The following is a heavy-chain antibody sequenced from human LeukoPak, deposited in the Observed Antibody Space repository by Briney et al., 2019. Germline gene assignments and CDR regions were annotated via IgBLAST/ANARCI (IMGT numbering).Heavy chain of an antibody. CDR2: ISGSGGST. D-gene: IGHD6-13*01. CDR1: GFTFSSYG. J-gene: IGHJ4*02. V-gene: IGHV3-23*01. CDR3: ATHYLYSSSEFDY. Sequence: PGRSLRLSCAASGFTFSSYGMHWVRQAPGKGLEWVSAISGSGGSTYYADSVKGRFTISRDNSKNTLYLQMNSLRAEDTAVYYCATHYLYSSSEFDYWGQGTLVTVSS.